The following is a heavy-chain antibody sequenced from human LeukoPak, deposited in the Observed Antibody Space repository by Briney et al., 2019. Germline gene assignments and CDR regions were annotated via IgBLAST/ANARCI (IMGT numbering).Heavy chain of an antibody. CDR3: ARGMTTGPDP. V-gene: IGHV4-61*01. J-gene: IGHJ5*02. Sequence: SETLSLTCTVSGGSVSSGSYYWNWIRQPPGKGLEYIGYVSDSGSTNYNPSLKSRLTISVDTSKNQFSLNLSSVTAADTAVYYCARGMTTGPDPWGQGTLVTVSS. CDR1: GGSVSSGSYY. D-gene: IGHD4-17*01. CDR2: VSDSGST.